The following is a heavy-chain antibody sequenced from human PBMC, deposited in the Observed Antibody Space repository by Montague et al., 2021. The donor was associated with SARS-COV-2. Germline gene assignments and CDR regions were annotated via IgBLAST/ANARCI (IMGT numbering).Heavy chain of an antibody. CDR2: IYYTGTT. J-gene: IGHJ4*02. CDR3: AGDRGGSSSDY. CDR1: GVSVSSSSYY. Sequence: SETLSLTCTVSGVSVSSSSYYWGWIRQPPGKGLEYIISIYYTGTTYPNPSLKSRVTISMDTSKDQFSLKLTSVTAADTAVYYCAGDRGGSSSDYWGQGTLVTVSS. D-gene: IGHD2-15*01. V-gene: IGHV4-39*07.